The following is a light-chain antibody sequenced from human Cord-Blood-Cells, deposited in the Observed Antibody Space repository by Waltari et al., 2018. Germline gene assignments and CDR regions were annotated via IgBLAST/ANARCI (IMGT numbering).Light chain of an antibody. CDR1: QSISSY. J-gene: IGKJ1*01. V-gene: IGKV1-39*01. Sequence: DIQTTQSPSSLSASVGYRDTITCRASQSISSYLNWYQQKPGKAPKLLIYAASSLQSGVPSRFSGRGSGTDFTLTISSLQPEDFATYYGQQSYSTPPWTFGQGTKVEIK. CDR2: AAS. CDR3: QQSYSTPPWT.